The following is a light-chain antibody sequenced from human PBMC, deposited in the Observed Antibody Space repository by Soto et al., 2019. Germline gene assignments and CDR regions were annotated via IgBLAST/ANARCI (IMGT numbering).Light chain of an antibody. CDR3: QQTYSDIS. V-gene: IGKV1-39*01. Sequence: DVRMTQSPSSLSASVGDTITITCRASQTITTYLNWFQQKPGESPRLLIYGASTLHDGVPSRFSGSGSGTDFTLTISGLQPEDFATYHCQQTYSDISFGEGTRV. J-gene: IGKJ4*01. CDR1: QTITTY. CDR2: GAS.